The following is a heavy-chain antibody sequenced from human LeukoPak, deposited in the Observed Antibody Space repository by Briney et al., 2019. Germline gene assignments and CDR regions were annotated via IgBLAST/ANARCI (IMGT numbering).Heavy chain of an antibody. CDR1: GFTFRTDW. J-gene: IGHJ5*02. V-gene: IGHV3-74*01. Sequence: VGSLRLSCAASGFTFRTDWMHWVRQAPGKGLVWVSRINGDGSSTTYADSVKGRFTISRDNAKNTLYLQMNSLRAEDTAVYYCARDQGYQLFDPWGQGTLVTVSS. CDR3: ARDQGYQLFDP. D-gene: IGHD2-2*01. CDR2: INGDGSST.